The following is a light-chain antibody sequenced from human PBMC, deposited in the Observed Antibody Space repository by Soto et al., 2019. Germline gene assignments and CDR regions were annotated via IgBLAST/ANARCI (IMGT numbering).Light chain of an antibody. Sequence: QSVLTQPPSVSASPGEKVTISCSGRTSNIVNNFVSWYRQFPGTAPQLLIHDNNKRPSGIPERFSDSKGGSSATLGITGLQTGDEALYYCGTWDYSLTAFVFGGGTKLTVL. CDR3: GTWDYSLTAFV. CDR1: TSNIVNNF. CDR2: DNN. J-gene: IGLJ2*01. V-gene: IGLV1-51*01.